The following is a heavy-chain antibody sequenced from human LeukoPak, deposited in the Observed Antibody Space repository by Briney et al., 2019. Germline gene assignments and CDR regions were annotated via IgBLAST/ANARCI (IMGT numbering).Heavy chain of an antibody. D-gene: IGHD3-22*01. Sequence: ASVKVSCKASGYTFTSYGISWVRQAPGQGLEWMGWISAYNGNTNYAQKFQGRVTMTRDMSTSTVYMELSSLRSEDTAMYYCARGGYYYDSYDALDIWGQGTMVTVSS. CDR3: ARGGYYYDSYDALDI. J-gene: IGHJ3*02. CDR1: GYTFTSYG. V-gene: IGHV1-18*01. CDR2: ISAYNGNT.